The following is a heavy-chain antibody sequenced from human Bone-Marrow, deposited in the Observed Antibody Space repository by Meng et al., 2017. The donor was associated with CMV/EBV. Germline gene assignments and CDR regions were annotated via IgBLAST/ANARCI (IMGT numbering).Heavy chain of an antibody. J-gene: IGHJ3*02. CDR1: GGSISSYY. V-gene: IGHV4-38-2*02. Sequence: SETLSLTCTVSGGSISSYYWSWIRQPPGKELEWIGSIYHSGNTYYNPSLKSRVTILVDTSKNQFSLKLSSVTAADTAVYYCARDLRVTGGFDIWGQGTMVTVSS. CDR3: ARDLRVTGGFDI. CDR2: IYHSGNT. D-gene: IGHD2-21*02.